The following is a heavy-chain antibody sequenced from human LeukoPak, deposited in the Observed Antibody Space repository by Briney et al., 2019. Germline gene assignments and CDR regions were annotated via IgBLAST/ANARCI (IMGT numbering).Heavy chain of an antibody. V-gene: IGHV3-11*01. J-gene: IGHJ4*02. CDR3: AREGMAGRGLFDY. CDR2: ISTSGSTT. CDR1: GFTLRDNF. D-gene: IGHD5-24*01. Sequence: GGSLRLSCAASGFTLRDNFMSWIRQAPGQGLEWVSYISTSGSTTFYADSVRGRFTISRDNAKNSLYLQLNSLRAEDTALYFCAREGMAGRGLFDYWGQGARVTVSS.